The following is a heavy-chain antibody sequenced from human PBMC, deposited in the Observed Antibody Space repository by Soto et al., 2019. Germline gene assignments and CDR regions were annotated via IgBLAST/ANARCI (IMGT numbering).Heavy chain of an antibody. D-gene: IGHD3-10*01. Sequence: GSLRLSCAASGFTFSSYAMSWVRQAPGKGLEWVSAISGSGGSTYYADSVKGRFTISRDNSKNTLYLQMNSLRAEDTAVYYCAKDQVLLWFGELFGYFDYWGQGTLVTVSS. CDR3: AKDQVLLWFGELFGYFDY. CDR2: ISGSGGST. J-gene: IGHJ4*02. CDR1: GFTFSSYA. V-gene: IGHV3-23*01.